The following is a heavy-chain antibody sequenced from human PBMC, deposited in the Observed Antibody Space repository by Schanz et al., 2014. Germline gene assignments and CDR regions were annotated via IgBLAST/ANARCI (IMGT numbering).Heavy chain of an antibody. D-gene: IGHD1-7*01. CDR2: IWFDGSNK. Sequence: QVQLVESGGGVVQPGRSLRLSCAASGFTFSRCGMHWVRQTPGKGLEWVAIIWFDGSNKYYADAVKGRFTISRDNSRDPLFLQMNVLRAEDTAVYYCVKDLGTATREGWAFASWGQGTVVTFSS. CDR3: VKDLGTATREGWAFAS. V-gene: IGHV3-33*02. CDR1: GFTFSRCG. J-gene: IGHJ4*02.